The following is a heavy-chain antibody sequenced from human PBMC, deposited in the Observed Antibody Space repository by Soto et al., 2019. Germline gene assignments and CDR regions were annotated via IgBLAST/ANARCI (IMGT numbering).Heavy chain of an antibody. CDR3: ASMGYSSTPGNYYYYYYGMDV. V-gene: IGHV3-66*01. CDR1: GFTFSSNY. J-gene: IGHJ6*02. Sequence: EVQLVESGGGLVQPGGSLRLSCAASGFTFSSNYMSWVRQAPGKGLEWVSVIYSGGSTYYADSVKGRFTISRDNSKNTLYLQMNSLRAEDTAVYYCASMGYSSTPGNYYYYYYGMDVWGQGTTVTVSS. D-gene: IGHD6-13*01. CDR2: IYSGGST.